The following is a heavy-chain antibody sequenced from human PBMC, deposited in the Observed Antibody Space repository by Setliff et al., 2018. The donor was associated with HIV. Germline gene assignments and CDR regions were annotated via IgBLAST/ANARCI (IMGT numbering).Heavy chain of an antibody. CDR3: ARELGREQLVMNNWFDP. D-gene: IGHD6-6*01. CDR1: GGTFSSYA. Sequence: SVKVSCKASGGTFSSYAISWVRQAPGQGLEWMGGIIPIFGTANYAQKFQGRVTITADESTSTAYMELSSLRSEDTAVYYCARELGREQLVMNNWFDPWGQGTLVTVPS. J-gene: IGHJ5*02. CDR2: IIPIFGTA. V-gene: IGHV1-69*13.